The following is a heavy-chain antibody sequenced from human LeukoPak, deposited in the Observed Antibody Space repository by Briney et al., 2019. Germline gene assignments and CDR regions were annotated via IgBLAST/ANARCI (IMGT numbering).Heavy chain of an antibody. V-gene: IGHV1-69*02. CDR1: GYTFTSYY. J-gene: IGHJ6*02. D-gene: IGHD2-15*01. CDR2: IIPILGIA. Sequence: ASVKVSCKASGYTFTSYYIHWVRQAPGQGLEWMGRIIPILGIANYAQKFQGRVTITADKSTSTAYMELSSLRSEDTAVYYCATTYCSGGSCYPNYYYYYGMDVWGQGTTVTVSS. CDR3: ATTYCSGGSCYPNYYYYYGMDV.